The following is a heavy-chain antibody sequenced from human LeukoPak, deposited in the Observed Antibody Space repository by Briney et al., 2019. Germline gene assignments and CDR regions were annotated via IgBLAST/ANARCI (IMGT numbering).Heavy chain of an antibody. CDR3: AIYPPRSAMYSGSEPYYYYGMDV. Sequence: ASAKVSCKASGGTFSSYAISWVRQAPGQGLEWMGRIIPILGIANYAQKFQGRVTITADKSTSTAYMELSSLRSEDTAVYYCAIYPPRSAMYSGSEPYYYYGMDVWGQGTTVTVSS. D-gene: IGHD1-26*01. CDR2: IIPILGIA. CDR1: GGTFSSYA. J-gene: IGHJ6*02. V-gene: IGHV1-69*04.